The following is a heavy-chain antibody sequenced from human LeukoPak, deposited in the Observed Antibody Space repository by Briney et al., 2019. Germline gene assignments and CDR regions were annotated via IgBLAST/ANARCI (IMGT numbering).Heavy chain of an antibody. CDR1: GYTFTSYD. CDR2: MNPNSGNT. Sequence: ASVKVSCKASGYTFTSYDINWVRQATGQGLEWMGWMNPNSGNTGYAQKFQGRVTMTRNTSISTAYMELSSLRSEDTAVYYCATLAVAGTQSFLDNWGQGTLVTVSS. D-gene: IGHD6-19*01. CDR3: ATLAVAGTQSFLDN. V-gene: IGHV1-8*01. J-gene: IGHJ4*02.